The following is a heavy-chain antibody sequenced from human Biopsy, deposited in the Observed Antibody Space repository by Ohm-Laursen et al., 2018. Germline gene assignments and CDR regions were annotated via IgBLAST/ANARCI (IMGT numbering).Heavy chain of an antibody. Sequence: SLRLSCAASGFTFSSYWMSWVRQAPGKGLEWVADIYQGGYEKYYVDSVKGRFTISRDNAKKSLYLQMNSLRVEDTAVYYCARGPSGVATIGRGQGTLVTVSS. V-gene: IGHV3-7*04. CDR1: GFTFSSYW. D-gene: IGHD5-24*01. CDR3: ARGPSGVATIG. CDR2: IYQGGYEK. J-gene: IGHJ4*02.